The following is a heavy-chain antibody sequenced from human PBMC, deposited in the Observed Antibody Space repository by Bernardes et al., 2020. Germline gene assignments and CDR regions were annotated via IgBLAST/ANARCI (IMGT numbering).Heavy chain of an antibody. J-gene: IGHJ6*02. D-gene: IGHD3-10*01. Sequence: GGSLRLSCAASGFTFINYAMNWVRQAPGKGLEWVSVISASGGSRYYADSVKGRLTISRDNSKDTLYLQINSLRADDTAVYYCAKDYYGSGDMGFYYGADVWGQGTRVTVS. CDR1: GFTFINYA. CDR2: ISASGGSR. V-gene: IGHV3-23*01. CDR3: AKDYYGSGDMGFYYGADV.